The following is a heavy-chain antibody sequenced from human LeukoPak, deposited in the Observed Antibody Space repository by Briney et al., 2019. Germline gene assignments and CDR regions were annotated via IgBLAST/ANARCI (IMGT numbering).Heavy chain of an antibody. CDR3: ARDQGSLWFGELGY. D-gene: IGHD3-10*01. CDR1: GFTFSSYS. V-gene: IGHV3-48*04. J-gene: IGHJ4*02. Sequence: GRPLRLSCATSGFTFSSYSMNWVRQAPGKGLEWVSYISSSSSTIYYADSVKGRFTISRDNAKNSLYLQMNSLRAEDTAVYYCARDQGSLWFGELGYWGQGTLVTVSS. CDR2: ISSSSSTI.